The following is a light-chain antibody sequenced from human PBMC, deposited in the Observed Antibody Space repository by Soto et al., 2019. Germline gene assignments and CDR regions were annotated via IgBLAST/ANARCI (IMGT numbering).Light chain of an antibody. CDR1: QSITSY. CDR3: QQYNNWPPWT. CDR2: DAS. V-gene: IGKV3-15*01. J-gene: IGKJ1*01. Sequence: EIVLTQSPATLSLSPGERSTLSCRASQSITSYLAWYQQKPGQAPRLLIYDASNRATGIPARFSGSGSGTEFTLTISSLQSEDFAVYYCQQYNNWPPWTCGQGTKGDI.